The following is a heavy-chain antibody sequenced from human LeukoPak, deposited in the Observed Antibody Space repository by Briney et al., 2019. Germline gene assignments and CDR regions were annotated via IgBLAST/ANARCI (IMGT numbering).Heavy chain of an antibody. Sequence: SETLSLTCTVSGGSISSYSWSWIRQPPGKGLEWMGYIYYSGSTKYNPSLKSRVTISVDTSKNQFSLKLSSVTAADTAVYYCARGERTTLYYFDYWGQGTLVTVSS. V-gene: IGHV4-59*12. CDR1: GGSISSYS. J-gene: IGHJ4*02. CDR2: IYYSGST. D-gene: IGHD1-7*01. CDR3: ARGERTTLYYFDY.